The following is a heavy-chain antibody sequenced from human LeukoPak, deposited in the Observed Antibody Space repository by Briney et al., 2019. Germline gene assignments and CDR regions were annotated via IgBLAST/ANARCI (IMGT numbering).Heavy chain of an antibody. CDR3: ARQTTFDV. CDR1: GYSVTSYW. J-gene: IGHJ3*01. Sequence: GESLKISCKGSGYSVTSYWINWVRQMPGKGLEWMGIIFPSDSDTRYSPSFQGQVTMSVDKSSNTAYLQWSTVKASDTAMYYCARQTTFDVWGQGTMVTVSS. CDR2: IFPSDSDT. V-gene: IGHV5-51*01. D-gene: IGHD4-11*01.